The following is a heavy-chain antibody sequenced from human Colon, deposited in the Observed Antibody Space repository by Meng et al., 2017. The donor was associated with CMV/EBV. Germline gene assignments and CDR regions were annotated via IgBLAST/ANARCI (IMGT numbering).Heavy chain of an antibody. Sequence: SETLSLTCAISGDSISTNSAAWNWIRLSPTRGLEWLGRTYYGSSRSNWYNDYALSVKSRITISPDASKNQFSLHLNSVTPEDTAVYYCARVFLWFGGRQYYGMDVWGRGTTVTVSS. D-gene: IGHD3-10*01. CDR2: TYYGSSRSNWYN. V-gene: IGHV6-1*01. CDR1: GDSISTNSAA. J-gene: IGHJ6*02. CDR3: ARVFLWFGGRQYYGMDV.